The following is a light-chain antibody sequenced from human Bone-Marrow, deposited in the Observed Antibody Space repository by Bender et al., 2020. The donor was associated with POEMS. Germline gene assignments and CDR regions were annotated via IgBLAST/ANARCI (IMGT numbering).Light chain of an antibody. CDR1: SSDVGSYNL. CDR2: EVS. CDR3: SSYGGSNNLV. Sequence: QSALTQPRSVSGSPGQSITFSCNGTSSDVGSYNLVSWFQQHPGKAPKLMIYEVSKRPSGVPDRFSGSKSGNTASLTVSGLQAEDEADYYCSSYGGSNNLVFGGGTKLTVL. J-gene: IGLJ3*02. V-gene: IGLV2-8*01.